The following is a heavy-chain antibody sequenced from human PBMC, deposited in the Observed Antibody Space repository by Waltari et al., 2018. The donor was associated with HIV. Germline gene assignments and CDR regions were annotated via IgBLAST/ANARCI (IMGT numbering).Heavy chain of an antibody. CDR2: IYYSGST. J-gene: IGHJ5*02. Sequence: QLQLQESGPGLVKPSETLSLTCTVSGSSISSNNYYWGWIRQPPGKGLEWIGSIYYSGSTYYNPSLKSRVTISVDTSKNQFSLKLTSVTAADTAVYYCARDRSRRFDPWGQGTLVTVSS. V-gene: IGHV4-39*07. D-gene: IGHD2-15*01. CDR3: ARDRSRRFDP. CDR1: GSSISSNNYY.